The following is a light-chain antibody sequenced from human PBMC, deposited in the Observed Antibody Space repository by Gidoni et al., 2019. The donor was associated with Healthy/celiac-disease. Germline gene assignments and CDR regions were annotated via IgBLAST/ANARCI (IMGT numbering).Light chain of an antibody. J-gene: IGKJ2*01. CDR1: QSISSY. CDR3: QQSYSTPRDT. Sequence: DIQMTQSPSSLSASVGDRVTITCRASQSISSYLNWYQQKPGKAPTLLIYAASSLQSGVPSMFSGSGSGTDFTLTISSLQPEEFATYYCQQSYSTPRDTFGQGTKLEIK. V-gene: IGKV1-39*01. CDR2: AAS.